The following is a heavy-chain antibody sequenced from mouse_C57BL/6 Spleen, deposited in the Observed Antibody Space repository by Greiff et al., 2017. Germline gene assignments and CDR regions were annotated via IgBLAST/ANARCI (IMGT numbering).Heavy chain of an antibody. CDR3: TSSLYYSNYSFAY. CDR2: IYPGNSDT. CDR1: GYTFTSYW. D-gene: IGHD2-5*01. Sequence: VQLQQSGTVLARPGASVKMSCKTSGYTFTSYWMHWVKQRPGQGLEWIGAIYPGNSDTSYNQKFKGKAKLTAVTSASTAYMELSSLTNEDSAVYYCTSSLYYSNYSFAYWGQGTLVTVSA. V-gene: IGHV1-5*01. J-gene: IGHJ3*01.